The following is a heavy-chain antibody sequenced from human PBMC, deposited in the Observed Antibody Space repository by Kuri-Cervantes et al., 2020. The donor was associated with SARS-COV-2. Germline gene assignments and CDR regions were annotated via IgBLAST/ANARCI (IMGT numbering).Heavy chain of an antibody. CDR1: GYSFSKYA. CDR3: ARVPYYYDSSGYYYEELDY. V-gene: IGHV1-18*01. J-gene: IGHJ4*02. Sequence: ASVKVSCKASGYSFSKYAVSWVRQAPGQGLEWMGWISPYTDNTHYAPEFQGRITMTTDTSTSTANMELSRLRSDDTAVYYCARVPYYYDSSGYYYEELDYWGQGTLVTVSS. D-gene: IGHD3-22*01. CDR2: ISPYTDNT.